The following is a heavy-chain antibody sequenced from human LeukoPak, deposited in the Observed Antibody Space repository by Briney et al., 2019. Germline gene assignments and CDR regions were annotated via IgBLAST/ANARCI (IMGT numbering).Heavy chain of an antibody. J-gene: IGHJ4*02. CDR3: AKDYYYDSSGYLTVSDY. D-gene: IGHD3-22*01. V-gene: IGHV3-23*01. Sequence: GGSLRLSCAASGFTFSSYAMSWVRQAPGKGLEWVSAISGSGGSTYYADSVKGRFTISRDNSKNTLYLQMNSLRAEDTAVYYCAKDYYYDSSGYLTVSDYWGQGTLVTVSS. CDR2: ISGSGGST. CDR1: GFTFSSYA.